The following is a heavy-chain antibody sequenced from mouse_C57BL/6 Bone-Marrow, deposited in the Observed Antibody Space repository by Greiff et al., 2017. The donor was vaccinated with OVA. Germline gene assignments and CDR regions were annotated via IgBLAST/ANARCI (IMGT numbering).Heavy chain of an antibody. CDR2: IYPGSGNT. V-gene: IGHV1-66*01. J-gene: IGHJ3*01. Sequence: VKLQESGPELVKPGASVKISCKASGYSFTSYYIHWVKQRPGQGLEWIGWIYPGSGNTKYNEKFKGKATLTADTSSSTAYMQLSSLTSEDSAVYYCARGWFAYWGQGTLVTVSA. CDR1: GYSFTSYY. CDR3: ARGWFAY.